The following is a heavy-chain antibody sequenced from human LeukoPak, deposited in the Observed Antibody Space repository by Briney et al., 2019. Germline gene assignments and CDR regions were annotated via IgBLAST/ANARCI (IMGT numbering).Heavy chain of an antibody. Sequence: GGSLRLSCAASGFTFSSYSMNWVRQAPGKGLEWVPSISSSSSYIHYADSVKGRFTISRDNAKNSLYLQMNSLRAEDTAVYYCAREIVYYDSSGFDYWGQGTLVTVSS. J-gene: IGHJ4*02. CDR3: AREIVYYDSSGFDY. V-gene: IGHV3-21*01. CDR2: ISSSSSYI. CDR1: GFTFSSYS. D-gene: IGHD3-22*01.